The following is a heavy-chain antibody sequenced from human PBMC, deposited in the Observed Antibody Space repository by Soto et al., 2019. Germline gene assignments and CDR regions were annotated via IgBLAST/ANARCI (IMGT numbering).Heavy chain of an antibody. CDR2: IFYTGST. CDR3: ARGRGYYDFWSGYYNFDF. V-gene: IGHV4-39*01. CDR1: GGSISNSNYY. Sequence: TSETLSLTCTVSGGSISNSNYYWGWIRQPPGKGLEWIGSIFYTGSTYYNPSLKSRVTISVDTSKNQFSLNLNSVTAADTAVYYCARGRGYYDFWSGYYNFDFWGLGTLVTVS. J-gene: IGHJ4*02. D-gene: IGHD3-3*01.